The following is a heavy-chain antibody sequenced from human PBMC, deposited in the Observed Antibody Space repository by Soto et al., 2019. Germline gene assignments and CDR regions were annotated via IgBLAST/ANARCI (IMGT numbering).Heavy chain of an antibody. J-gene: IGHJ4*02. CDR2: ISEGGTTT. CDR3: VRDARGGGLLLWDC. D-gene: IGHD3-16*01. Sequence: EVPLVESGGGLAQSGGSLRLSCAASGFMFNDYEMNWVRQAPGKGLGWVSYISEGGTTTHYTDSVKGRFTISRDNAKESLYLQMNSLTPEDTATYFCVRDARGGGLLLWDCWGQGVVVSVSS. V-gene: IGHV3-48*03. CDR1: GFMFNDYE.